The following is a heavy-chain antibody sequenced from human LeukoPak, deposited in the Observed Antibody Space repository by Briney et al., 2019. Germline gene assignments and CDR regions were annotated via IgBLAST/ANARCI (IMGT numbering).Heavy chain of an antibody. V-gene: IGHV4-39*01. Sequence: SETLSLTCTVSGGSISSSSYYWGWIRQPPGKGLEWIGSIYYSGSTYYNPSLKSRVTISVDTSKDQFSLKLSSVTAADTAVYYCARRESSSWYPLDAFDIWGQGTMVTVSS. D-gene: IGHD6-13*01. CDR1: GGSISSSSYY. J-gene: IGHJ3*02. CDR2: IYYSGST. CDR3: ARRESSSWYPLDAFDI.